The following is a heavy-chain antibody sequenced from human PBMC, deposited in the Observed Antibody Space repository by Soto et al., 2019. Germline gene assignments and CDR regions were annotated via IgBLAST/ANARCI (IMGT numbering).Heavy chain of an antibody. CDR3: ARGLRKYGSGSYYPRSEFGFDP. CDR1: GGSFSGYY. V-gene: IGHV4-34*01. D-gene: IGHD3-10*01. Sequence: QVQLQQWGAGLLKPSETLSLTCAVYGGSFSGYYWSWIRQPPGKGLEWIGEINHSESTNFNPSLKSRVTISVDTSKNQFSLKLNSVTAADTAVYYCARGLRKYGSGSYYPRSEFGFDPWGQGTLVTVSS. CDR2: INHSEST. J-gene: IGHJ5*02.